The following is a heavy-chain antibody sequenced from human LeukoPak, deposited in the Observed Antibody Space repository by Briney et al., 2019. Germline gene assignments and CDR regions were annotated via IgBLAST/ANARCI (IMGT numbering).Heavy chain of an antibody. V-gene: IGHV1-69*05. CDR1: GGTFSIYA. Sequence: SVKVSCKASGGTFSIYAISLVRQAHGQGLEWVGGIITIFGTANYAQKFQGRVTITTDESTSTAYMELSSLRSEDTAVYYCARGAEDIVLMVYAIPEDYYYYMDVWGKGTTVTVSS. CDR2: IITIFGTA. CDR3: ARGAEDIVLMVYAIPEDYYYYMDV. J-gene: IGHJ6*03. D-gene: IGHD2-8*01.